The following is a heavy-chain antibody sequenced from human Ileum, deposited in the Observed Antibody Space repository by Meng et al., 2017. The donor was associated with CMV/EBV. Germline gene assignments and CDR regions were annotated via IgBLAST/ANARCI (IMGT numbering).Heavy chain of an antibody. CDR3: AKGGRPTGFDP. J-gene: IGHJ5*02. CDR2: IYDSGST. V-gene: IGHV4-4*07. CDR1: GGSISNYY. D-gene: IGHD4-17*01. Sequence: HVPLQEAGPGPVKPSETLSLTCTVPGGSISNYYWIWIRQPAGKGLEWIGRIYDSGSTNYNSSLKSRVTMSGDTSKNQFSLKLSSVTAADTAVYSCAKGGRPTGFDPWGQGTLVTVSS.